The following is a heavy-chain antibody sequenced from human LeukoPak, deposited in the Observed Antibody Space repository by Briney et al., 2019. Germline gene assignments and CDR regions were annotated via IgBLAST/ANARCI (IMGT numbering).Heavy chain of an antibody. CDR3: ARGDVTMDAFDI. Sequence: PSETLSLTCAVYGGSFSGYYWSWIRQPPGKGLEWIGEINHSGSTNYNPSLKSRVTISVDTSKNQFSLKLSSVTAADTAVYYCARGDVTMDAFDIWGQGTKVTVSS. V-gene: IGHV4-34*01. CDR1: GGSFSGYY. D-gene: IGHD4/OR15-4a*01. CDR2: INHSGST. J-gene: IGHJ3*02.